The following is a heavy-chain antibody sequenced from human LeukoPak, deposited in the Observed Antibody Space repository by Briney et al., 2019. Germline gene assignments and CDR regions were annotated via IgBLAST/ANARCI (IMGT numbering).Heavy chain of an antibody. Sequence: GGSLRLSCAASGFTFSSYGMHWVRQAPVKGLEWVAFIRYDGSNKYYADSVKGRFTISRDNSKNTLYLQMNSLRAEDTAVYYCASSSSGPLYAFDIWGQGTMVTVSS. V-gene: IGHV3-30*02. D-gene: IGHD3-22*01. CDR1: GFTFSSYG. CDR3: ASSSSGPLYAFDI. CDR2: IRYDGSNK. J-gene: IGHJ3*02.